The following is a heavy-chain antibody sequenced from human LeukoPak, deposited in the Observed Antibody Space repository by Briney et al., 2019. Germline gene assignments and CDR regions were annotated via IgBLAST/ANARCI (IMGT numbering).Heavy chain of an antibody. Sequence: ASVKVSCKASGGTFSSYAISWVRQAPGQGLEWTGGIIPIFSTANYAQKFQGRVTITTDESTSTAYMELSSLRSEDTAVYYCARGLLDYYYYMDVWGKGTTVTVSS. CDR2: IIPIFSTA. CDR3: ARGLLDYYYYMDV. J-gene: IGHJ6*03. V-gene: IGHV1-69*05. D-gene: IGHD2-15*01. CDR1: GGTFSSYA.